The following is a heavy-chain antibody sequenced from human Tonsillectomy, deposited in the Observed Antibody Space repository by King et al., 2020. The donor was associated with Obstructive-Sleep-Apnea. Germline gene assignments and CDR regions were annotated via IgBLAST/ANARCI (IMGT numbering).Heavy chain of an antibody. CDR3: AKVSQLHYYFDY. CDR1: GFTFSSYG. Sequence: QLVQSGGGVVQPGRSLRLSCAASGFTFSSYGMHWVRQAPGKGLEWVAVISYDGSNKYYADSVKGRFTISRDNSKNTLYLQMNSLRAEDTAVYYCAKVSQLHYYFDYWGQGTLVTVSS. D-gene: IGHD4-23*01. V-gene: IGHV3-30*18. CDR2: ISYDGSNK. J-gene: IGHJ4*02.